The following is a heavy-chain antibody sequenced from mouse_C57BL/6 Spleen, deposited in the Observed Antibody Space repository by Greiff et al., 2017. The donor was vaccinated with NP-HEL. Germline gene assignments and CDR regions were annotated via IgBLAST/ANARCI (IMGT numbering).Heavy chain of an antibody. D-gene: IGHD2-1*01. CDR1: GFTFSSYG. J-gene: IGHJ2*01. CDR2: ISSGGSYT. V-gene: IGHV5-6*01. CDR3: ARQGGNYDYFDY. Sequence: EVQVVESGGDLVKPGGSLKLSCAASGFTFSSYGMSWVRQTPDKRLAWVATISSGGSYTYYPDSVKGRFTISRDNAKITLYLQMSSLKSEDTALYYCARQGGNYDYFDYWGQGTTLTVSS.